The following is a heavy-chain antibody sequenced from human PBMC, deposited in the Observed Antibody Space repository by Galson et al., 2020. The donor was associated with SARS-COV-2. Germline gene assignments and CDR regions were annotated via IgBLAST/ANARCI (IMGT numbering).Heavy chain of an antibody. D-gene: IGHD6-13*01. CDR2: LNTNTGGT. J-gene: IGHJ6*02. CDR3: ARQPRIVAVGGHYYYGMDV. Sequence: ASVKVSCTTSGYTFDGYYIHWVRQAPGQGLEWMGWLNTNTGGTNSAQKFQGRVTVTRDTSISTAYMELSSLRSDDTAVYYCARQPRIVAVGGHYYYGMDVWGQGTTVTVSS. CDR1: GYTFDGYY. V-gene: IGHV1-2*02.